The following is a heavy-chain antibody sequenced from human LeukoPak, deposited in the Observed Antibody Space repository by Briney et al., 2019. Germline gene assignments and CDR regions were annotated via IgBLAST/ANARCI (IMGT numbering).Heavy chain of an antibody. J-gene: IGHJ4*02. D-gene: IGHD3-10*01. Sequence: GGSLRLSCAASGFTFRDYYMSWIRQAPGKGLERVSYISSSGSTIYYADPVKGRFTISRDNAKNSLYLQMNSLRAEDTAVYYCALSYSGSYPYWGQGTLVTVSS. CDR2: ISSSGSTI. V-gene: IGHV3-11*01. CDR3: ALSYSGSYPY. CDR1: GFTFRDYY.